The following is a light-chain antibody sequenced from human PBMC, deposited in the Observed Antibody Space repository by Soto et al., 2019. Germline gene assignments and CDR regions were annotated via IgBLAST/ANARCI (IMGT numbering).Light chain of an antibody. CDR3: QHYNSYSEA. Sequence: DIQMYQSPSTLSASVGDRVTITCRASQSISSYLNWYQQKPGKAPKLLIYKASTLKSGVPSRFSGSGSGTEFTLTISSLQPDDFATYYCQHYNSYSEAFGQGTKVDIK. CDR2: KAS. J-gene: IGKJ1*01. CDR1: QSISSY. V-gene: IGKV1-5*03.